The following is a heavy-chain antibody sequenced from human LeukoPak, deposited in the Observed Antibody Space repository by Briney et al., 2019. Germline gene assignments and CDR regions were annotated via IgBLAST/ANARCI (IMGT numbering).Heavy chain of an antibody. D-gene: IGHD4-17*01. CDR2: IKQDGSEK. CDR3: ARGLKLGRLRI. V-gene: IGHV3-7*01. Sequence: GGSLRLSCAASGFTFSSYWMSWVRQAPGKGLEWVANIKQDGSEKYYVDSVKGRFTISRDNAKNSLSLQMNSLRAEDTAMYYCARGLKLGRLRIWGQGTMVTVSS. CDR1: GFTFSSYW. J-gene: IGHJ3*02.